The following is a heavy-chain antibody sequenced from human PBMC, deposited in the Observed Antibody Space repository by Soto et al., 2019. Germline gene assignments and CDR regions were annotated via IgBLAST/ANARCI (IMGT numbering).Heavy chain of an antibody. D-gene: IGHD4-17*01. CDR3: ARGGTVLNGFDY. CDR1: GGSMSSYY. J-gene: IGHJ4*02. CDR2: IYYSGTT. Sequence: QVQLQESGPGLVKPSETLSLTCTVSGGSMSSYYWSWIRQPPGMGLEWIGYIYYSGTTSYNPSLKSRVTISVDTSKSQFSLQLSSVTPADTAVYYCARGGTVLNGFDYWGQGTLVTVSS. V-gene: IGHV4-59*01.